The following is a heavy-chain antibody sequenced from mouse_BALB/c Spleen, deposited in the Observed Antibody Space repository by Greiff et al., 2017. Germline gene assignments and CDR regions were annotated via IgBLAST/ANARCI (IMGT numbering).Heavy chain of an antibody. CDR3: ARNLDGYHENYYAMDY. CDR1: GFSLTSYG. Sequence: VQLQQSGPGLVQPSQSLSITCTVSGFSLTSYGVHWVRQSPGKGLEWLGVIWSGGSTDYNAAFISRLSISKDNSKSQVFFKMNSLQANDTAIYYCARNLDGYHENYYAMDYWGQGTSVTVSS. J-gene: IGHJ4*01. V-gene: IGHV2-2*02. CDR2: IWSGGST. D-gene: IGHD2-3*01.